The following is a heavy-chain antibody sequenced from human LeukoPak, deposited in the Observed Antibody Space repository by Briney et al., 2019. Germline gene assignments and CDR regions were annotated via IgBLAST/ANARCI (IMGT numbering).Heavy chain of an antibody. J-gene: IGHJ4*02. Sequence: ASVKVSCKASGGTFSSYAISWVLQAPGQGLEWMGGIIPIFGTANYAQKFQGRVTITADESTSTAYMELSSLRSEDTAVYYCARDDPFYGSGVIDYWGQGTLVTVSS. CDR2: IIPIFGTA. V-gene: IGHV1-69*01. CDR1: GGTFSSYA. D-gene: IGHD3-10*01. CDR3: ARDDPFYGSGVIDY.